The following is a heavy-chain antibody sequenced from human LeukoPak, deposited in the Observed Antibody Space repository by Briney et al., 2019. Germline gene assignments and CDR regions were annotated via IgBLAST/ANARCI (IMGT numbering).Heavy chain of an antibody. V-gene: IGHV3-30*02. D-gene: IGHD6-6*01. J-gene: IGHJ1*01. CDR3: AKEGQLVQGYFQH. CDR1: GFTFSRYG. Sequence: GGSLRLSCAASGFTFSRYGMHWVRQAPGKGLEWVAFIRYDGTKKYYAESVKGRFTISRDNSKNTLYLQMNSLRAEDTAVYYCAKEGQLVQGYFQHWGQGTLVTVSS. CDR2: IRYDGTKK.